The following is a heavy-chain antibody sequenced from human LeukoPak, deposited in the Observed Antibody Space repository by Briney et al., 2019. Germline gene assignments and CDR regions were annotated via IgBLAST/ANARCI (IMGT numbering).Heavy chain of an antibody. CDR3: ARAIIAAAGGWVLDY. CDR2: IYYSGST. Sequence: SETLSLTCTVSGGSISSYYWSWIRQPPGKGLEWIGYIYYSGSTNYNPSLKSRVTISVDTSKNQFSLKLSSVTAADTAVYYCARAIIAAAGGWVLDYWGQGTLVTVSS. V-gene: IGHV4-59*01. D-gene: IGHD6-13*01. CDR1: GGSISSYY. J-gene: IGHJ4*02.